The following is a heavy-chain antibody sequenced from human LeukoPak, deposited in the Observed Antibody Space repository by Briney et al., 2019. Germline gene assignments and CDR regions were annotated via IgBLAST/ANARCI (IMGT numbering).Heavy chain of an antibody. J-gene: IGHJ6*03. CDR3: ARALAAAGTLYYYYYMDV. D-gene: IGHD6-13*01. Sequence: ASVEVSCKASGYTFTSYDINWVRQATGQGLEWMGWMNPNSGNTGYAQKFQGRVTMTRNTSISTAYMELSSLRSEDTAVYYCARALAAAGTLYYYYYMDVWGKGTTVTISS. CDR2: MNPNSGNT. CDR1: GYTFTSYD. V-gene: IGHV1-8*01.